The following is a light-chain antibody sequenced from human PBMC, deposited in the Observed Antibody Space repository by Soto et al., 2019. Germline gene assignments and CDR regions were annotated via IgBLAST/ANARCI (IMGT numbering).Light chain of an antibody. V-gene: IGKV3-20*01. CDR1: QSVNSKY. J-gene: IGKJ4*01. CDR2: GAS. CDR3: HHYGSS. Sequence: EIVLTQSPGTLSLSPGERASLSCRASQSVNSKYLAWYQPKPGQAPRLVIYGASNRATGLPDRFSGSGSGTDFTLTIRRLAPEEFAFYYCHHYGSSFGGGTRVECK.